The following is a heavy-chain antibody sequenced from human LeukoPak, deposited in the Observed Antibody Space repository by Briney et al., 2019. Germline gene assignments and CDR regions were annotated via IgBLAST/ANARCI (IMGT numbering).Heavy chain of an antibody. CDR2: IKRDGSEK. J-gene: IGHJ4*02. CDR3: AREGYISGYGVIDY. V-gene: IGHV3-7*01. D-gene: IGHD5-18*01. CDR1: GFTFSSYW. Sequence: PGGSLRLSCAASGFTFSSYWMSWVRQAPGKGLEWVANIKRDGSEKYHVDSVKGRFTIPRDNAKNSLYLQMNSLRDEDTAVYYCAREGYISGYGVIDYWGQGTLVTVSS.